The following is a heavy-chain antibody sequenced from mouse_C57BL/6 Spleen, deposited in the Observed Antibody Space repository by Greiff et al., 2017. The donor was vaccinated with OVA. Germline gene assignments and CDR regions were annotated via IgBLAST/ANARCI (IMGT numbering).Heavy chain of an antibody. CDR3: SPLVFFDY. V-gene: IGHV1-5*01. Sequence: VQLQQSGTVLARPGASVKMSCKTSGYTFTDYCMHWVKQRPGQGLEWIGAIYPGNGDTSYNQKFKGKAKLTAVTSASTAYMELSSLTSEDAAVYYCSPLVFFDYWGQGTTLTVSS. D-gene: IGHD4-1*01. J-gene: IGHJ2*01. CDR1: GYTFTDYC. CDR2: IYPGNGDT.